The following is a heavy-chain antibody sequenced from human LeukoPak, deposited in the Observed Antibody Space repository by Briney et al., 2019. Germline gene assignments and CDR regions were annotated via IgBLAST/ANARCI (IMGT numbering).Heavy chain of an antibody. D-gene: IGHD5-24*01. CDR3: GRVDGPNKVLFDY. CDR1: GFTFSGYW. CDR2: IIGDGSDT. J-gene: IGHJ4*02. Sequence: PGGSLRLSCEASGFTFSGYWMHWVRQAPGKGLEWVSRIIGDGSDTSYADSVKGRFTISRDNAKKMLYLQMDSLRVEDTAVYYCGRVDGPNKVLFDYWGQGTLVTVSS. V-gene: IGHV3-74*01.